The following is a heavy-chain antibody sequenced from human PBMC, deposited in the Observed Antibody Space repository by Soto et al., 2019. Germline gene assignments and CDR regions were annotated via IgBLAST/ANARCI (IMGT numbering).Heavy chain of an antibody. J-gene: IGHJ3*02. D-gene: IGHD6-19*01. CDR2: ISGSGVST. CDR1: GFTFSSYA. CDR3: AKDRESGTAVAHDAFDS. V-gene: IGHV3-23*01. Sequence: GGSLRLSCAASGFTFSSYAINWVRQAPRKGLEWLSAISGSGVSTYYADSVKGRFTISRDNSKNTLYLQMNSLRAEDTAAHYCAKDRESGTAVAHDAFDSSGQVTMLAV.